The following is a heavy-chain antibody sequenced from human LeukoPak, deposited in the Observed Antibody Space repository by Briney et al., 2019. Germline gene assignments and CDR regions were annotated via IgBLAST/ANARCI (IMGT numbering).Heavy chain of an antibody. V-gene: IGHV4-34*01. CDR3: ARGYYDSSGYYPLDY. Sequence: SETLSLTCAVYGGSFSGYYWSWIRQPPGKGLEWIGSIYYSGSTYYNPSLKSRVTISVDTSKNQFSLKLSSVTAADTAVYYCARGYYDSSGYYPLDYWGQGTLVTVSS. CDR2: IYYSGST. CDR1: GGSFSGYY. J-gene: IGHJ4*02. D-gene: IGHD3-22*01.